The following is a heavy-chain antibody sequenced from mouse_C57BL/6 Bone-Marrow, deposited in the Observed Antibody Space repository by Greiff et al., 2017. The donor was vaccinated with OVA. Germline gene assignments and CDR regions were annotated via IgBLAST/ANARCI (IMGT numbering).Heavy chain of an antibody. J-gene: IGHJ3*01. CDR1: GFTFSSYA. D-gene: IGHD2-1*01. CDR2: ISAGGSYT. CDR3: ARDEGGNFAY. Sequence: EVHLVESGGGLVKPGGSLKLSCAASGFTFSSYAMSWVRQTPEKRLEWVATISAGGSYTYYPDNVKGRFTISRDNAKNNLYLQMSHLKSEDTAMYYCARDEGGNFAYWGQGTLVTVSA. V-gene: IGHV5-4*01.